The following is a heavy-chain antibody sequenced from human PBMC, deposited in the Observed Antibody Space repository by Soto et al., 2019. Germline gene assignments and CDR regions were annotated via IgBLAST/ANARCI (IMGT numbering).Heavy chain of an antibody. V-gene: IGHV3-30-3*01. J-gene: IGHJ4*02. CDR2: ISYDGSNK. CDR3: ASAPTTVVTPYSFDY. D-gene: IGHD4-17*01. CDR1: GFTFSSYA. Sequence: QVQLVESGGGVVQPGTSLRLSCAASGFTFSSYAMHWVRQAPGKGLEWVAVISYDGSNKYYADSVKGRFTISRDNSKNTLYLQMNSLSAEDTAVYYCASAPTTVVTPYSFDYWGQGTLVTVSS.